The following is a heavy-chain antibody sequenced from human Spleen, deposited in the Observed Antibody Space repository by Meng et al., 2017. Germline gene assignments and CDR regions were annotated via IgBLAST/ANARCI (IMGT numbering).Heavy chain of an antibody. Sequence: QLQLVQSGAEVKKPGASVKVSCKASGYTFIGHYIHWVRQAPGQGLEWVGRSNPNTGGTNYAQKFQGRVTMTRDTSVSTAYMELGSLRSDDTAVYYCAREGYNTGWTYFDYWGQGTLVTVSS. CDR2: SNPNTGGT. V-gene: IGHV1-2*06. D-gene: IGHD6-19*01. CDR3: AREGYNTGWTYFDY. J-gene: IGHJ4*02. CDR1: GYTFIGHY.